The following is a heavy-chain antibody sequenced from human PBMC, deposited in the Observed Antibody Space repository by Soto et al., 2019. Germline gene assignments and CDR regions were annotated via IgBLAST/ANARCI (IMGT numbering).Heavy chain of an antibody. V-gene: IGHV3-9*01. CDR2: ISWNSGQL. J-gene: IGHJ6*03. Sequence: EVLLVESGGGLVQPDRPLRLSCEASGFNFGNYAMHWVRQVPGKGLEWVSAISWNSGQLDYADSVRGRFTISRDNGKNSLYLEMKSLRPDDTALYFCAKDKSTGEYSYYRYMDVWGRGTTVIVSS. CDR3: AKDKSTGEYSYYRYMDV. D-gene: IGHD4-17*01. CDR1: GFNFGNYA.